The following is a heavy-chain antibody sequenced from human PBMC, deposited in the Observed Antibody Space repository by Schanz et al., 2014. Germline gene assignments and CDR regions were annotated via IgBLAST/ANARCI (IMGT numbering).Heavy chain of an antibody. CDR1: GFTVSSNH. V-gene: IGHV3-23*01. D-gene: IGHD3-16*01. J-gene: IGHJ4*02. CDR2: ISGSGGST. CDR3: AKGLYYDNTGGGFDY. Sequence: AQLMESGGGVVQPGRSLRLSCAVSGFTVSSNHMSWVRQAPGKGLEWVSAISGSGGSTYYADSVKGRFTISRDNSKTPLSLQMNSLRAEDTAVYYCAKGLYYDNTGGGFDYWGQGTLVTVSS.